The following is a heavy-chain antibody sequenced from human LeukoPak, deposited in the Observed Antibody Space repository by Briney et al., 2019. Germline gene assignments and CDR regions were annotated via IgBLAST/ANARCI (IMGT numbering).Heavy chain of an antibody. CDR1: GGSISSGGYY. CDR3: ARDLGQPQPFDN. CDR2: IYYSGST. V-gene: IGHV4-31*03. Sequence: SETLSLTCTVSGGSISSGGYYWSWIRQHPGKGLEWIGYIYYSGSTYYNPSLKSRVTMSVDTSKNQFSLKLRSVTAADTAVYYCARDLGQPQPFDNWGQGTLVTVSS. D-gene: IGHD2-2*01. J-gene: IGHJ4*02.